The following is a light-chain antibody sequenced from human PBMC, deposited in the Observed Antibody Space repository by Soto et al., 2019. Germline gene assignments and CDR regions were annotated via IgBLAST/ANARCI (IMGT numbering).Light chain of an antibody. V-gene: IGKV4-1*01. J-gene: IGKJ1*01. CDR2: AAS. CDR1: KSVLYSSNNKNY. Sequence: DFVMTQSPDPLAVSLGERATTTCKSSKSVLYSSNNKNYLAWYQQKPGKAPKLLIYAASTLQSGVPSRFSGSGSGPDFTLTISCLQSEDFATYYCQQYYSYPRTFGQGTKVDIK. CDR3: QQYYSYPRT.